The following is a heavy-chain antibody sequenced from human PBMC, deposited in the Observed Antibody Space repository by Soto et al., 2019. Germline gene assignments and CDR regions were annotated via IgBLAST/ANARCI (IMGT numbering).Heavy chain of an antibody. CDR3: ARDFGGRGSRWFDP. CDR2: IIPIFGTA. Sequence: SVKVSCKASGGTFSSYAISWVRQAPGQGLEWMGGIIPIFGTANYAQKFQGRVTITADESTSTAYMELSSLRSEDTAVYYCARDFGGRGSRWFDPWGQGTLVTVYS. D-gene: IGHD2-15*01. V-gene: IGHV1-69*13. CDR1: GGTFSSYA. J-gene: IGHJ5*02.